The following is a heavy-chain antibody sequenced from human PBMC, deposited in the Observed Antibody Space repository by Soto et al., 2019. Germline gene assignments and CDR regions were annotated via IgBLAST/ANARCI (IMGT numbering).Heavy chain of an antibody. Sequence: ASVKVSCKASGYTFTSYGISWVRQAPGQGLEWMGWISAYNGNTNYAQKLQDRVTMTRDTSTSTAYMELSSLRSEDTAVYYCAADSCGGDCYSRFYYYYGMDVWGQGTTVTSP. CDR1: GYTFTSYG. J-gene: IGHJ6*02. V-gene: IGHV1-18*01. CDR2: ISAYNGNT. CDR3: AADSCGGDCYSRFYYYYGMDV. D-gene: IGHD2-21*02.